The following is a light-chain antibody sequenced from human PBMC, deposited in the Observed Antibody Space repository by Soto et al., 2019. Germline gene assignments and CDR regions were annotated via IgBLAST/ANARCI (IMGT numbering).Light chain of an antibody. CDR1: QSISSN. CDR2: DAS. Sequence: EIVMTQSPATLSVSPGERATLSCMASQSISSNLAWYQQKPGQAPRLLIYDASTRATGIPARFSGSGSGTEFTLSISSLQSEDFAVYYCQQYNNWPTWTFGQGTKVDIK. J-gene: IGKJ1*01. V-gene: IGKV3-15*01. CDR3: QQYNNWPTWT.